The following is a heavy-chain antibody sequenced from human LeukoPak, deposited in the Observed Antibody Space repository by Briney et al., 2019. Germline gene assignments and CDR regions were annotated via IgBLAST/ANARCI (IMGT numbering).Heavy chain of an antibody. CDR1: GGSISSSSYD. J-gene: IGHJ4*02. D-gene: IGHD2-15*01. CDR2: IYYSGST. V-gene: IGHV4-39*01. Sequence: SETLSLACTVSGGSISSSSYDWGWLRQPPGTGLEWIGSIYYSGSTYYNPSVKSRVTKSVDTSKNQFSLKLSCVNGADTDGYCRARPAEIVVGVDYWGRGTRVTVSS. CDR3: ARPAEIVVGVDY.